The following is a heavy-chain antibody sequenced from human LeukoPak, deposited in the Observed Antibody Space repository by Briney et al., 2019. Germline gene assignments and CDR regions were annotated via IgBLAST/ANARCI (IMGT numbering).Heavy chain of an antibody. J-gene: IGHJ4*02. V-gene: IGHV4-34*01. D-gene: IGHD4-17*01. Sequence: SETLSLTCAVYGGSFSGYYWSWIRQPPGKGLEWIGEINHSGSTIYNPSLKSRVTISVDTSKNQFSLKLSSVTAADTAVYYCARGRTVFDYWGQGTLVTVSS. CDR1: GGSFSGYY. CDR2: INHSGST. CDR3: ARGRTVFDY.